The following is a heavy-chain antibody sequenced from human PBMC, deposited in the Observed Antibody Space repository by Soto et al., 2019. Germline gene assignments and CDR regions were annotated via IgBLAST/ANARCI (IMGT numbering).Heavy chain of an antibody. V-gene: IGHV4-4*02. Sequence: AETLSLTCAVSGGSFTSNNWWTWVRQPPGQGLEWIGEIYRTGSTNYNPSLKSRVTISLDKSENQFSLKVTSLTAADTAVYYCASRDPGTSVDYWGQGTLVTVSS. CDR3: ASRDPGTSVDY. CDR2: IYRTGST. D-gene: IGHD1-7*01. CDR1: GGSFTSNNW. J-gene: IGHJ4*02.